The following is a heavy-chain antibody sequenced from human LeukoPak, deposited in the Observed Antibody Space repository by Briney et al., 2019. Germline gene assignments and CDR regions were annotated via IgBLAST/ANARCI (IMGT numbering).Heavy chain of an antibody. CDR3: ARGEVVVVTAIRYYYYGMDV. V-gene: IGHV1-69*02. J-gene: IGHJ6*02. Sequence: EASVKVSCKVSGGTFSSYTISWVRQAPGQGLEWMGRIIPILGIANYAQKFQGRVTITADKSTSTAYMELSSLRSEDTAVYYCARGEVVVVTAIRYYYYGMDVWGQGTTVTVSS. CDR2: IIPILGIA. D-gene: IGHD2-21*02. CDR1: GGTFSSYT.